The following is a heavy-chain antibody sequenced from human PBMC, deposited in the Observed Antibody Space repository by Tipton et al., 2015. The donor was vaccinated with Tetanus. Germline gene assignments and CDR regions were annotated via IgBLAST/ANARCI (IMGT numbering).Heavy chain of an antibody. CDR3: ARGGGTVGSIPLYSWLDP. CDR2: IYISGKT. Sequence: TLSLTCTVSGGSINNYYWSWIRQPAGKGLEWIGRIYISGKTYYNPSLKSRITMSVDASKNQFSLKLSSVTAADTAVYYCARGGGTVGSIPLYSWLDPWGQGTLVTVSS. J-gene: IGHJ5*02. V-gene: IGHV4-4*07. D-gene: IGHD1-26*01. CDR1: GGSINNYY.